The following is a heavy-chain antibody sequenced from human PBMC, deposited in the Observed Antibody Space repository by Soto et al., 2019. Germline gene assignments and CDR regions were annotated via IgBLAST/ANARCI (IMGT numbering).Heavy chain of an antibody. CDR2: ISYDSTKT. CDR1: GFTFNSYG. Sequence: LRLSCAASGFTFNSYGMHWVRQGPGNGLEWVAFISYDSTKTYYADSVKGRFTISRDNSNSALYVQMNSLTGEDTAVDYCARDGWGSNWYFDLWGRGTLVTVSS. CDR3: ARDGWGSNWYFDL. D-gene: IGHD3-16*01. J-gene: IGHJ2*01. V-gene: IGHV3-30*03.